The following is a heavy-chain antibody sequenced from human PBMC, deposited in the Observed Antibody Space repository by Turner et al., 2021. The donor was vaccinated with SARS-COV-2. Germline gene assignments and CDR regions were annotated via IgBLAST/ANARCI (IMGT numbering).Heavy chain of an antibody. CDR1: GFTFSSYG. J-gene: IGHJ4*02. CDR2: IWYDGSNK. CDR3: ARDGGYSGYAYFDY. V-gene: IGHV3-33*01. D-gene: IGHD5-12*01. Sequence: QVQLVESGGGVVQPGRSLRLSCAASGFTFSSYGMHWVRQAPGKGLEWVAVIWYDGSNKYYAESVKGRFTISRDNSKNTLYLQMNSLRAEDTAVYYCARDGGYSGYAYFDYWGQGTLVTVSS.